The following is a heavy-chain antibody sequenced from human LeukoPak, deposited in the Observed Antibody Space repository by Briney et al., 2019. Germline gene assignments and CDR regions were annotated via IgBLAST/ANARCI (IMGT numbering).Heavy chain of an antibody. V-gene: IGHV4-59*01. CDR2: IYYSGST. J-gene: IGHJ4*02. CDR1: GWSISSYY. CDR3: ARYGGYFDY. D-gene: IGHD4-23*01. Sequence: SETLSLTCTVSGWSISSYYWSWVRQPPGKGLDWIGYIYYSGSTHYNPSLKSRVTISVDTSKNQFSLKLSSVTAADTAVYYCARYGGYFDYCRQGTLVTVSS.